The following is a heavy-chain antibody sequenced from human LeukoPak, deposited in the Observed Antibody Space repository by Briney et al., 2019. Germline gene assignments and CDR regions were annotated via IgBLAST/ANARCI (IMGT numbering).Heavy chain of an antibody. D-gene: IGHD4-17*01. CDR3: AKDDYGDSGFDP. CDR1: GFTISSYA. Sequence: GGSLRLSCAASGFTISSYAMSCVRQAPGKGLEWVSAISGSGGSTYYADSVKGRFTISRDNSKNTLYLQMNSLRAEDTAVYYCAKDDYGDSGFDPWGQGTLVTVSS. V-gene: IGHV3-23*01. J-gene: IGHJ5*02. CDR2: ISGSGGST.